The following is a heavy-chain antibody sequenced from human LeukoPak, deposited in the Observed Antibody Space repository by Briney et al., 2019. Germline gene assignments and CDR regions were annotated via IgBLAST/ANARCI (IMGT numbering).Heavy chain of an antibody. D-gene: IGHD6-13*01. CDR2: IWYDGSNK. Sequence: GGSLRLSCAASGFTFSSYGMHWVRQAPGKGLEWVAAIWYDGSNKYYADSVKGRFTISRDNSKNTLYLQMNSLRAEDTAVYYCAKDSSWYSVYYMDVWGKGTTVTVSS. V-gene: IGHV3-33*06. J-gene: IGHJ6*03. CDR1: GFTFSSYG. CDR3: AKDSSWYSVYYMDV.